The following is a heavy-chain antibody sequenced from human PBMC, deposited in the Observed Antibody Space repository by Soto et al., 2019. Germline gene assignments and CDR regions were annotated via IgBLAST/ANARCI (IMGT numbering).Heavy chain of an antibody. V-gene: IGHV3-48*01. CDR3: ARDQSPGDYYLGFDY. CDR2: ISSSSSTI. J-gene: IGHJ4*02. Sequence: GGSLRLSCAASGFTFSSYSMNWVRQAPGKGLEWVSYISSSSSTIYYADSVKGRFTISRDNAKNSLYLQMNSLRAEDTAVYYCARDQSPGDYYLGFDYWGQGTLVTVSS. D-gene: IGHD2-21*02. CDR1: GFTFSSYS.